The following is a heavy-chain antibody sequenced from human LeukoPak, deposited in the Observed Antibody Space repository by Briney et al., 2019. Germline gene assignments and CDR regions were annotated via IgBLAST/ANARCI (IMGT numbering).Heavy chain of an antibody. CDR2: IYTSGST. Sequence: PSETLSLTCTVSGGSISSGSYYWSWIRQPAGKGLEWIGHIYTSGSTNYNPSLKSRVTMSVDTSKNQFSLKLSSATAADTAVYYCARDKPDYGDYSTSPAYYMDVWGKGTTVTVSS. J-gene: IGHJ6*03. CDR3: ARDKPDYGDYSTSPAYYMDV. V-gene: IGHV4-61*09. CDR1: GGSISSGSYY. D-gene: IGHD4-17*01.